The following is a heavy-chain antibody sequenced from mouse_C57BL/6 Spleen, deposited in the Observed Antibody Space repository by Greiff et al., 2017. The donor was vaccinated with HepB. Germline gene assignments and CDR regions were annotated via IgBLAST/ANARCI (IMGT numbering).Heavy chain of an antibody. CDR3: ARGGAIYYDYDGDAWFAY. CDR2: ILPGSGST. D-gene: IGHD2-4*01. CDR1: GYTFTGYW. V-gene: IGHV1-9*01. J-gene: IGHJ3*01. Sequence: VQLQQSGAELMKPGASVKLSCKATGYTFTGYWIEWVKQRPGHGLEWIGEILPGSGSTNYNEKFKGKATFTADTSSNTAYMQLSSLTTEDSAIYYCARGGAIYYDYDGDAWFAYWGQGTLVTVSA.